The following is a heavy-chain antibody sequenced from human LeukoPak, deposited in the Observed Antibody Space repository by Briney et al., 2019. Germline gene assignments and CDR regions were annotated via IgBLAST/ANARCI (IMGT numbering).Heavy chain of an antibody. V-gene: IGHV3-7*01. D-gene: IGHD6-13*01. Sequence: GGSLRLPCAASGFTFSNYWMSWVRQAPGKGLEWVANIKQDGSEKYYVDSVKGRFTISRDNAKNSLYLQMNSLRAEDTAVYYCVREAVSSSWNNWYFDLWGRGTLVTVSS. CDR2: IKQDGSEK. CDR1: GFTFSNYW. CDR3: VREAVSSSWNNWYFDL. J-gene: IGHJ2*01.